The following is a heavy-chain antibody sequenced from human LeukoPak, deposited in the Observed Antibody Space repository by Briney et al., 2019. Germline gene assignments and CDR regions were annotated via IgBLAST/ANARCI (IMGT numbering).Heavy chain of an antibody. D-gene: IGHD5-24*01. CDR2: VSHSGST. CDR3: ARDRATASPWFDP. Sequence: SETLSLTCTVSGDSITNHYWRWIRHPPGRGLVWIGYVSHSGSTNYNPSLKSHVTISVDTSKDQLSLKLTSVTAADTAVYYCARDRATASPWFDPWGQGTLVTVSS. J-gene: IGHJ5*02. V-gene: IGHV4-59*11. CDR1: GDSITNHY.